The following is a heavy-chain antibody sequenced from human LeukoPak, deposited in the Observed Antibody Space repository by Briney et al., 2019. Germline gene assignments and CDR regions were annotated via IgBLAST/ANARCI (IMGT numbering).Heavy chain of an antibody. J-gene: IGHJ4*02. Sequence: SVKVSCKASGGTFSSYAISWVRQAPGLGLEWMGRIIPIFGIANYAQKFQGRVAITADKSTSTAYMELSSLRSEDTAVYYCARSGYYDSSGYPFDYWGQGTLVTVSS. CDR3: ARSGYYDSSGYPFDY. D-gene: IGHD3-22*01. CDR1: GGTFSSYA. CDR2: IIPIFGIA. V-gene: IGHV1-69*04.